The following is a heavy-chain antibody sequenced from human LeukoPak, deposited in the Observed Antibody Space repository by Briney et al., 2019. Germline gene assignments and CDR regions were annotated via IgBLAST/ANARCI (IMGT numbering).Heavy chain of an antibody. D-gene: IGHD3-22*01. CDR1: GGSFSGYY. V-gene: IGHV4-34*01. CDR3: ASPSKLVISRGGFDI. Sequence: SETLSLTCAVYGGSFSGYYWSWIRQPPGKGLEWIGEINHSGSTNYNPSLKSRVTISVDTSKNQFSLKLSSVTAADTAVYYCASPSKLVISRGGFDIWGQGTMVTVSA. CDR2: INHSGST. J-gene: IGHJ3*02.